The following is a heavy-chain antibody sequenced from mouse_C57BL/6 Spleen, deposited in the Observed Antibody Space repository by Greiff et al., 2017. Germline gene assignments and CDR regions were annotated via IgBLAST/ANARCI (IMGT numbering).Heavy chain of an antibody. CDR2: IDPEDGDT. V-gene: IGHV14-1*01. J-gene: IGHJ3*01. CDR3: TTRDYYGSSSWFAY. CDR1: GFNIKDYY. D-gene: IGHD1-1*01. Sequence: EVQLQQSGAELVRPGASVKLSCTASGFNIKDYYMHWVKQRPEQGLKWIGWIDPEDGDTEYAPNLHVKATMTADTSSNTAYLQLSSLTSEDTAVYYCTTRDYYGSSSWFAYWGQGTLVTVSA.